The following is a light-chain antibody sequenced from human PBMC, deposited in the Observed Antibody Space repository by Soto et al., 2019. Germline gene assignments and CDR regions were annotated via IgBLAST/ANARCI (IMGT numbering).Light chain of an antibody. CDR2: GAS. Sequence: EIVLTQSPGTLSLSPGARATISCRASQSVSSSYLAWYQKKPGQAPRLLIYGASSRATGIPDRFSGSGSGTDFTLTISRLEPEDFAVYYCQQYGSSPFYTFGQGTKLEIK. CDR3: QQYGSSPFYT. J-gene: IGKJ2*01. V-gene: IGKV3-20*01. CDR1: QSVSSSY.